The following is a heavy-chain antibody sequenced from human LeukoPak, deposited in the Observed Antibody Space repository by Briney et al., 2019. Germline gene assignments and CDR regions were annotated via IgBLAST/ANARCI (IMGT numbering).Heavy chain of an antibody. Sequence: PGASLRPSCAASGFTFSSYAMSWVRQAPGKGLEWVSAISGSGGSTYYADSVKGRFTIARDNSKNTLYLQMNSLRAEDTAVYYCSKRYYDFWSGYFFDYWGQGTLVTVSS. CDR2: ISGSGGST. D-gene: IGHD3-3*01. CDR3: SKRYYDFWSGYFFDY. V-gene: IGHV3-23*01. J-gene: IGHJ4*02. CDR1: GFTFSSYA.